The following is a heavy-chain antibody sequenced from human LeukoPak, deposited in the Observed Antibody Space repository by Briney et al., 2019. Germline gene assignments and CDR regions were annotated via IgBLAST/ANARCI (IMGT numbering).Heavy chain of an antibody. CDR2: ISYDGSNK. J-gene: IGHJ3*02. Sequence: PGRSLRLSCAASGFTFSSYGMHWVRQAPGKGLEWVAVISYDGSNKYYADSVKGRFTISRDNSKNTLYLQMNSLRAEDTAVYYCARDAGYCSSTSCYAGGGAFDIWGQGTMVTVSS. D-gene: IGHD2-2*01. CDR3: ARDAGYCSSTSCYAGGGAFDI. CDR1: GFTFSSYG. V-gene: IGHV3-30*03.